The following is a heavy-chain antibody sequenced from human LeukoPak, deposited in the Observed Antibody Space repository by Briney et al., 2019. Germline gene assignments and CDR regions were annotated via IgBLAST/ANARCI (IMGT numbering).Heavy chain of an antibody. Sequence: SVKVSCKAAGGTFSSYAISWVRQAPGQGLEWMGRIIPILGIANYAQKFQGRVTITADKSTSTAYMELSSLRSEDTAVYYCARVTAVAGTLLDYWGQGTLVTVSS. CDR1: GGTFSSYA. J-gene: IGHJ4*02. CDR3: ARVTAVAGTLLDY. CDR2: IIPILGIA. D-gene: IGHD6-19*01. V-gene: IGHV1-69*04.